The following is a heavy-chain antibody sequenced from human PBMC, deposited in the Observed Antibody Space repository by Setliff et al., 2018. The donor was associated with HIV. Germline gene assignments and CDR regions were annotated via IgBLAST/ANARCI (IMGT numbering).Heavy chain of an antibody. CDR2: FYSSGTT. Sequence: PGGSLRLSCAASGFTFSSYEMSWVRQTPGKGLEWIGVFYSSGTTYYNPSLNGRITMSVDTSKNQFSLKLSSVTAADTAVYYCARAESNDSSGYSDYFDYWGQGTLVTVSS. D-gene: IGHD3-22*01. CDR1: GFTFSSYE. J-gene: IGHJ4*02. V-gene: IGHV4-34*01. CDR3: ARAESNDSSGYSDYFDY.